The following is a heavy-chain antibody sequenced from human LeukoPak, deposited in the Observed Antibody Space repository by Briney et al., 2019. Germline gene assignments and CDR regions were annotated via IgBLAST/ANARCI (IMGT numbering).Heavy chain of an antibody. CDR3: ARGVASPDDY. CDR1: GFTFSSYG. J-gene: IGHJ4*02. CDR2: IRYDGSNK. V-gene: IGHV3-30*02. Sequence: GGSLRLSCAASGFTFSSYGMHWVRQAPGKGLEWVAFIRYDGSNKYYADSVKGRFTISRDNAKNSLYLQMNSLRAEDTAVYYCARGVASPDDYWGQGTLVTVSS. D-gene: IGHD5-12*01.